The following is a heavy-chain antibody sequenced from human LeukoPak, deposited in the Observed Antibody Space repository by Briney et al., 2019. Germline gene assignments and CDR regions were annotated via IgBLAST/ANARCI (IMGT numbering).Heavy chain of an antibody. Sequence: GSLRLSCAASGFTFSSYAMSWIRQPPGKGLEWIGEINHSGSTNYNPSLKSRVTISVDTSKNQFSLKLSSVTAADTAVYYCARGKDFWSGYNYWGQGTLVTVSS. V-gene: IGHV4-34*01. D-gene: IGHD3-3*01. CDR1: GFTFSSYA. J-gene: IGHJ4*02. CDR3: ARGKDFWSGYNY. CDR2: INHSGST.